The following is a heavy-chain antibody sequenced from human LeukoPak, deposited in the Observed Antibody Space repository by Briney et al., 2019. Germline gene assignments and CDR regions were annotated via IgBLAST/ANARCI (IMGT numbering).Heavy chain of an antibody. V-gene: IGHV3-74*01. Sequence: GGSLRLSCAASGFTFSSYSMNWDRQVPGKGLVWVSRIDTDGNNIRYADSVKGRFTISRDNAKNTLYLQMSSLRAEDTAVYYCAKYNSSGFDIWGQGTMVTVSS. D-gene: IGHD1-1*01. CDR3: AKYNSSGFDI. J-gene: IGHJ3*02. CDR2: IDTDGNNI. CDR1: GFTFSSYS.